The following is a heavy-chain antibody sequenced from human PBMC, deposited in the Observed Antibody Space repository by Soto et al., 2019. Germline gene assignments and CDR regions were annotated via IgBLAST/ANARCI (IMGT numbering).Heavy chain of an antibody. CDR3: ARTSYGDSSYYYYYGMDV. CDR1: GGSFSGYY. Sequence: SETLSLTCAVYGGSFSGYYWSWIRQPPGKGLEWIGEINHSGSTNYNPSLKSRVTISVDTSKNQFSLKLSSVTAADTAVYYCARTSYGDSSYYYYYGMDVWGQGTTVTVSS. D-gene: IGHD4-17*01. CDR2: INHSGST. J-gene: IGHJ6*02. V-gene: IGHV4-34*01.